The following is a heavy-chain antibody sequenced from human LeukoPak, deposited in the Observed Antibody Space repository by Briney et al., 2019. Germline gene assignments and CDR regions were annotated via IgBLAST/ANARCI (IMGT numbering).Heavy chain of an antibody. CDR3: ARVKRRNYYGSGSYSDYFDY. J-gene: IGHJ4*02. Sequence: GGSLRLSCAASGFTVSSNYMSWVRQAPGKGLEWVSVIYSGGSTYYADSVKGRFTISRDNSKNTLYLQMNSLRAEDTAVYYCARVKRRNYYGSGSYSDYFDYWGQGTLVTVSS. D-gene: IGHD3-10*01. V-gene: IGHV3-53*01. CDR2: IYSGGST. CDR1: GFTVSSNY.